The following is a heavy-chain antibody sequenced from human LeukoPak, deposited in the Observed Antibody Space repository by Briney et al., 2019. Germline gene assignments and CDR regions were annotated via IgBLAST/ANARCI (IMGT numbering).Heavy chain of an antibody. D-gene: IGHD6-13*01. CDR2: MNPNSGNT. CDR1: GYTFTSFD. V-gene: IGHV1-8*01. Sequence: ASVKVSCKASGYTFTSFDIHWVRQATGQGLEWMGWMNPNSGNTGYAQKFQGRVTMTKNTSISTAYMELSSLRSEDTAVYYCARVAAATIPYDAFDIWGQGTMVTVSS. J-gene: IGHJ3*02. CDR3: ARVAAATIPYDAFDI.